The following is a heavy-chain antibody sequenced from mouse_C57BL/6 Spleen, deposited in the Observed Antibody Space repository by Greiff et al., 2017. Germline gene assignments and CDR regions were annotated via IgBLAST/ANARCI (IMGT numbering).Heavy chain of an antibody. V-gene: IGHV1-61*01. CDR3: GRYYGKGASWFAY. D-gene: IGHD1-1*01. CDR2: IYPSDSET. CDR1: GYTFTSYW. Sequence: QVQLQQPGAELVRPGSSVKLSCKASGYTFTSYWMDWVKQRPGQGLEWIGNIYPSDSETHYNQKFKDKATLTVDKSSSTAYMQLSSLTSEDSAVXYCGRYYGKGASWFAYWGQGTLVTVSA. J-gene: IGHJ3*01.